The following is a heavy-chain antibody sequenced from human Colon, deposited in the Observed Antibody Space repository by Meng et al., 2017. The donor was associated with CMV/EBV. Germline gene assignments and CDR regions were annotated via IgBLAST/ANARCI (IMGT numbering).Heavy chain of an antibody. Sequence: GESLKISCAASGFTFSNYAMSWVRQAPGKGLEWVSVIYNGGSSTYYADSVKGRFTISRDNSKNTLYLQMNSLRAEDTAVYYCAKDSPRGGDFDYWGQGTLVTVSS. CDR2: IYNGGSST. V-gene: IGHV3-23*03. D-gene: IGHD3-10*01. J-gene: IGHJ4*02. CDR3: AKDSPRGGDFDY. CDR1: GFTFSNYA.